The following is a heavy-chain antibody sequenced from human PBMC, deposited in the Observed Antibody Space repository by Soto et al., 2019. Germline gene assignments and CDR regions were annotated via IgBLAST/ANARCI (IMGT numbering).Heavy chain of an antibody. V-gene: IGHV3-7*03. Sequence: GGSLRLSCAASGFTFSSSWMSWVRQAPGKGLEWVANIKQDGSDKYYVVSVKGRFTISRDNAGNSLFLQMNSLRAEDTAMYYCARRQSGTTFYYYGMDVWGHGTTVTVSS. J-gene: IGHJ6*02. D-gene: IGHD1-1*01. CDR2: IKQDGSDK. CDR1: GFTFSSSW. CDR3: ARRQSGTTFYYYGMDV.